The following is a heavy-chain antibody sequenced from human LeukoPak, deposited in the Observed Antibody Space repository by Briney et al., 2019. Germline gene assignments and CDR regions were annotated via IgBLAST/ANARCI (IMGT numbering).Heavy chain of an antibody. J-gene: IGHJ4*02. V-gene: IGHV1-69*04. CDR1: GGTFSSYA. Sequence: ASVKVSCKASGGTFSSYAISWVRQAPGQGLEWMGRIIPILGIANYAQKFQGRVTITADKSTSTAYMELSSLRSEDTAVYYCARDWSPDSSGYYYWGQGTLVTVSS. CDR2: IIPILGIA. D-gene: IGHD3-22*01. CDR3: ARDWSPDSSGYYY.